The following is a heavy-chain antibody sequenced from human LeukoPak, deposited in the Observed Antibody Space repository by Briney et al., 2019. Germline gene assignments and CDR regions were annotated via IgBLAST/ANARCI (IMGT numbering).Heavy chain of an antibody. D-gene: IGHD3-10*01. J-gene: IGHJ3*02. CDR1: GGTFNSYA. CDR3: AREEGRGVAFDI. CDR2: IIPMSDTA. Sequence: SVKVSCKASGGTFNSYAISWVRQAPGPGLEWMGGIIPMSDTANYPQKFQGRVTITADESTSTAYMELSSLRSEETAVYYCAREEGRGVAFDIWGQGAMVTVSS. V-gene: IGHV1-69*01.